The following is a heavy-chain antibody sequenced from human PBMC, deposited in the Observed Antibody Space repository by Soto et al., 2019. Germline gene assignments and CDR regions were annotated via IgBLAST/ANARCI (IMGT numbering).Heavy chain of an antibody. CDR1: GGSISSGGYS. V-gene: IGHV4-61*03. J-gene: IGHJ4*02. Sequence: PSETLSLTCAVSGGSISSGGYSWSWIRQPPGKGLEWIGYIYYSGSTNYNPSLKSRVTISVDTSKNHFSLKLSSVTAADTAVYYCARRYGGNLDYWGQGTLVTVSS. CDR2: IYYSGST. CDR3: ARRYGGNLDY. D-gene: IGHD1-26*01.